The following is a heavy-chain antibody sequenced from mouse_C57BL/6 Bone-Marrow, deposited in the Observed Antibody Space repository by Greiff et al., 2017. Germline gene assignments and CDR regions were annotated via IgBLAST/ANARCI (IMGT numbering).Heavy chain of an antibody. CDR2: ISYDGSN. V-gene: IGHV3-6*01. CDR1: GYSITSGYY. Sequence: EVKLVESGPGLVKPSQSLSLTCSVTGYSITSGYYWNWIRQFPGNKLEWMGYISYDGSNNYNPSLKNRISITRDTSKNQFFLKLNSVTTEDTATYYCARINYYGSSRYFDVWGTGTTVTVSS. D-gene: IGHD1-1*01. J-gene: IGHJ1*03. CDR3: ARINYYGSSRYFDV.